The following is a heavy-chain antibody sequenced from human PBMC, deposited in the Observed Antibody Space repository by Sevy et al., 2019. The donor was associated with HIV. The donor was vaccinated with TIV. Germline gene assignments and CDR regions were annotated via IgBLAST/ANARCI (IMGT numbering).Heavy chain of an antibody. J-gene: IGHJ4*02. Sequence: GGSLRLSCAASGFPVSSNYMSWVRQAPGKGLEWVSVIYSDGSTYHAHSVKGRFTISRDNSKNTLYLQMNSLRVEDTAVYYCARGKSGYGYGLDYWGQGTLVTVSS. CDR3: ARGKSGYGYGLDY. CDR1: GFPVSSNY. D-gene: IGHD5-18*01. CDR2: IYSDGST. V-gene: IGHV3-66*01.